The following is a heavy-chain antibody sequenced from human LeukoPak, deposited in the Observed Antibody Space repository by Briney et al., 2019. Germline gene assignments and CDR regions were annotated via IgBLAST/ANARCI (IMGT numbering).Heavy chain of an antibody. CDR1: GGSFSGYY. CDR2: INNSGST. J-gene: IGHJ4*02. D-gene: IGHD3-10*01. V-gene: IGHV4-34*01. Sequence: SETLSLTCAVYGGSFSGYYWSWIRQPPGKGLEWIGEINNSGSTNYNPSLKIRVRISVDTSKNQFSLKLSSVTAADTAVYYCARGFITMVRGVIIDYWGQGTLVTVSS. CDR3: ARGFITMVRGVIIDY.